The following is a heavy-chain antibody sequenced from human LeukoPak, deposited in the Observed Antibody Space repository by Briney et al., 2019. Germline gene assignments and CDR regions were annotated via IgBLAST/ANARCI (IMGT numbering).Heavy chain of an antibody. J-gene: IGHJ4*02. Sequence: ASVKVSCKASGYTFTNYVISWVRQAPGQGLEWMGWITPYKGDTNYAQKVQDRVAMTADTSTNTAYMELRSLRSDDTAVYYCARDLTDLWTGYYFRLHYWGQGTLVTVSS. V-gene: IGHV1-18*01. CDR3: ARDLTDLWTGYYFRLHY. D-gene: IGHD3/OR15-3a*01. CDR2: ITPYKGDT. CDR1: GYTFTNYV.